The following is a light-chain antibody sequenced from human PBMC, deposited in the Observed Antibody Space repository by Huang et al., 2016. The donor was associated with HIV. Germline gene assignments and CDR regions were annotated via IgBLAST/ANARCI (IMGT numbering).Light chain of an antibody. CDR1: QSVSSN. V-gene: IGKV3-15*01. CDR2: GAS. J-gene: IGKJ1*01. CDR3: QQYNNWLTGT. Sequence: IVMTQSPATLSVSPGERATLSCRASQSVSSNLAWSQQKPGPAPRLLIYGASTRATGIPTRFGGGGSGTEFTLTISSLQSEDFAVYYCQQYNNWLTGTFGQGTKVEIK.